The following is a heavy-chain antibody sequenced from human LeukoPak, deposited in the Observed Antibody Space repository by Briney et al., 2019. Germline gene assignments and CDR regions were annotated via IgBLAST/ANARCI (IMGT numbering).Heavy chain of an antibody. V-gene: IGHV1-2*02. Sequence: AAVKVTRKASGYTFADYYIHWVRQAPGQGLAGVGWINPNRGGTNLPHKFQDRVTMTRDMSINTGYMELSRLSSDDTAVYYCDRDRGDSVVVVAACFQYWGQGTLVTVSS. CDR1: GYTFADYY. CDR2: INPNRGGT. D-gene: IGHD2-15*01. J-gene: IGHJ1*01. CDR3: DRDRGDSVVVVAACFQY.